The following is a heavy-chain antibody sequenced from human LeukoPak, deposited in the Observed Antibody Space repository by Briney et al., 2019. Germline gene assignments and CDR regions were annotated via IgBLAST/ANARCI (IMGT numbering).Heavy chain of an antibody. CDR2: ISSSGSST. Sequence: PGGSLRLSCAASIFTFSDYYMSWFRQAPGKGLEWVTYISSSGSSTYYADSVKGRFTISRDNARNSLYLQMNSLRAEDTAVYYCVRSSSGSLGGSWGQGTLVTVSS. CDR1: IFTFSDYY. CDR3: VRSSSGSLGGS. D-gene: IGHD6-19*01. V-gene: IGHV3-11*01. J-gene: IGHJ5*02.